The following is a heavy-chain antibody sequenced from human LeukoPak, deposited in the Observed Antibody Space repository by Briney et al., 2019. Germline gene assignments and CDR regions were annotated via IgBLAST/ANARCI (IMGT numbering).Heavy chain of an antibody. V-gene: IGHV3-7*01. CDR2: IEEDGREK. Sequence: GGSLRLSCAASGFTFSRHWMSWVRQAPGKGLEWVANIEEDGREKKYVDSLKDRFTISRDNTKNSVYLQMSGLRVDDTAIYYCARDTEGGSNDHWGQGTLVTVSS. CDR3: ARDTEGGSNDH. J-gene: IGHJ4*02. D-gene: IGHD2-15*01. CDR1: GFTFSRHW.